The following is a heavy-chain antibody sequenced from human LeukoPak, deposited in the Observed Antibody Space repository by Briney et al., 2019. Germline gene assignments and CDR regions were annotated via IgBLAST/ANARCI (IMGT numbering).Heavy chain of an antibody. CDR3: ATSRTFGY. J-gene: IGHJ4*02. CDR1: GFTFSSYW. Sequence: GGSLRLSCAASGFTFSSYWMHWVRQSPGKGLVWVSGINSDGSSTSYADSVKGRFTISRDNAKNTVYLQMNSLRAEDMAVYYCATSRTFGYWGQGTLVTVSS. CDR2: INSDGSST. V-gene: IGHV3-74*01.